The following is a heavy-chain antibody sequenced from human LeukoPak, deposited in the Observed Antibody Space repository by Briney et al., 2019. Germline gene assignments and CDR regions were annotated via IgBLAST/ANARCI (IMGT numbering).Heavy chain of an antibody. CDR3: AKDSADIVVVVAATPPNQMNYYYYYYMDV. V-gene: IGHV3-30*02. CDR1: GFTFSSYG. J-gene: IGHJ6*03. CDR2: IRYDGSNK. D-gene: IGHD2-15*01. Sequence: PGGFLRLSCAASGFTFSSYGMHWVRQAPGKGLEWVAFIRYDGSNKYYADSVKGRFTISRDNSKNTLYLQMNSLRAEDTAVYYCAKDSADIVVVVAATPPNQMNYYYYYYMDVWGKGTTVTVSS.